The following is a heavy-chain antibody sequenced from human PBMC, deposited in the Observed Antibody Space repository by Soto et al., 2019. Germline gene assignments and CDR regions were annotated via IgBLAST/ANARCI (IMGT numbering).Heavy chain of an antibody. J-gene: IGHJ5*02. CDR2: IYHSGST. CDR3: AREKQAIDYGDYERWFDH. CDR1: SGSISSSNW. V-gene: IGHV4-4*02. D-gene: IGHD4-17*01. Sequence: QVQLQESGPGLVKPSGTLSLTCAVSSGSISSSNWWSWVRQPPGKGLEWIGEIYHSGSTNYNPSLKRRVTISVDKSKNQFSLKLSSVTAADTAVYYCAREKQAIDYGDYERWFDHWGQGTLVTVSS.